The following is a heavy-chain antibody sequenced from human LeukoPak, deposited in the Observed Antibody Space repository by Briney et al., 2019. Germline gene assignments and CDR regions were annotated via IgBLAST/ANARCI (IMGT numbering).Heavy chain of an antibody. D-gene: IGHD3-10*01. CDR3: ARHIYGAYYYMDV. V-gene: IGHV4-59*08. CDR1: DGSISSNY. Sequence: PSETLSLTCTVSDGSISSNYWSWIRQPPGKGLEWIGYVFHSENSNYNPSLKSRVTISIDTSKNQFSLNLSSVTAADTAVYYCARHIYGAYYYMDVWGKGTTVTVSS. J-gene: IGHJ6*03. CDR2: VFHSENS.